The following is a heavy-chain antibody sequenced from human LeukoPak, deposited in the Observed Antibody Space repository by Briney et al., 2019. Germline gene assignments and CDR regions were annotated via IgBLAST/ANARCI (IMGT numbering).Heavy chain of an antibody. D-gene: IGHD4-17*01. J-gene: IGHJ3*01. Sequence: GGSLRLSCAASGFTFSSYSMNWVRQAPGKGLEWVSYISSSSSTIYYADSVKGRFTILRDNAKNSLYLQMNSLRAEDAAVYYCAKDPNGDYIGAFDFWGQGTMVTVSS. CDR2: ISSSSSTI. CDR3: AKDPNGDYIGAFDF. CDR1: GFTFSSYS. V-gene: IGHV3-48*04.